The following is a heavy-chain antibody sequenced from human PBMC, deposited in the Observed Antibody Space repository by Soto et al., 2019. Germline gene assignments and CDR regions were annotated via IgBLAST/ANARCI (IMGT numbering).Heavy chain of an antibody. J-gene: IGHJ6*02. CDR2: IYPGDSDT. CDR1: GYSFTSYW. D-gene: IGHD1-7*01. V-gene: IGHV5-51*01. Sequence: GESLKISCKGSGYSFTSYWIGWVRQMPGKGLEWMGIIYPGDSDTRYSPSFQGQVTSSADKSISTAYLQWSSLKASDTAMYYCARRLTGTNQLCYYYYGMHVWGQGPTVTVSS. CDR3: ARRLTGTNQLCYYYYGMHV.